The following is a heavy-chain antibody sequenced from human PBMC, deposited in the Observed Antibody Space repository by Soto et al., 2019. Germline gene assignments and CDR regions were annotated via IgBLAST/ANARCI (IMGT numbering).Heavy chain of an antibody. CDR2: IYSGGST. V-gene: IGHV3-53*05. CDR1: GFTVSSNY. D-gene: IGHD4-17*01. CDR3: AKRLTYDFGPFDY. Sequence: GGSLRLSCAASGFTVSSNYMSWVRQAPGKGLEWVSVIYSGGSTYYADSVKGRFTISRDNSKNTLYLQMNSLRAEDTALYYCAKRLTYDFGPFDYWGQGTLVTVS. J-gene: IGHJ4*02.